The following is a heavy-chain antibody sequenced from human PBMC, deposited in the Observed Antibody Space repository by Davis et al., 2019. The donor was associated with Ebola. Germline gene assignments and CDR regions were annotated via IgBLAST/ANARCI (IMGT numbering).Heavy chain of an antibody. V-gene: IGHV3-23*01. J-gene: IGHJ4*02. CDR1: GFTFSSYW. Sequence: GGSLRLSCAASGFTFSSYWMSWVRQAPGKGLEWVSAISGSGGSTYYADSVKGRFTISRDNSKNTLYLQMNSLRAEDTAVYYCVKGTVVVIPTFDSWGPGTLVTVSS. CDR2: ISGSGGST. CDR3: VKGTVVVIPTFDS. D-gene: IGHD3-22*01.